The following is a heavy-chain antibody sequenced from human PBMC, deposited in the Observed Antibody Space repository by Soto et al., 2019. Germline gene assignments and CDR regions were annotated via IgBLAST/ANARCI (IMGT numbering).Heavy chain of an antibody. CDR1: GYTFTSYD. CDR2: MNPNSGNT. Sequence: GAAVKVSCKASGYTFTSYDINWVRQATAQGLEWMGWMNPNSGNTGYAQKFQGRVTMTRNTSISTAYMELSSLRSEDTAVYYCARGVGYCISTSCLYWFDPWGQGTLVTVSS. D-gene: IGHD2-2*01. V-gene: IGHV1-8*01. J-gene: IGHJ5*02. CDR3: ARGVGYCISTSCLYWFDP.